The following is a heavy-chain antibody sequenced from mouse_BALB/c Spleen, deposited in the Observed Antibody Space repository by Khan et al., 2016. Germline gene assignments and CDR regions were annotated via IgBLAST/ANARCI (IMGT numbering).Heavy chain of an antibody. D-gene: IGHD2-4*01. CDR1: GFSLTGYG. J-gene: IGHJ3*01. Sequence: QVQLKESGPGLVAPSQSLSITCTVSGFSLTGYGVNWVRQPPGKGLEWLGKIWGDGRTDYNSALKSRVSISKDNSKSQVFLKMNSLQTDNTANYYCSRYYDGFAYWGQGTLVIVSA. V-gene: IGHV2-6-7*01. CDR2: IWGDGRT. CDR3: SRYYDGFAY.